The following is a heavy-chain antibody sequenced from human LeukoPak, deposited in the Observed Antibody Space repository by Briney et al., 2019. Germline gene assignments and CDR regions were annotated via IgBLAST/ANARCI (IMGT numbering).Heavy chain of an antibody. J-gene: IGHJ5*02. CDR3: ARGIYGYFFAWFDP. CDR2: IYYSGST. Sequence: SETLSLTCTVSGGSVSSGTYYWSWIRQPPGKGLEWIGYIYYSGSTYYNPSLKSRVTISVDTSKNQFSLKLSSVTAADTAVYYCARGIYGYFFAWFDPWGQGTLVTVSS. D-gene: IGHD5-18*01. V-gene: IGHV4-30-4*01. CDR1: GGSVSSGTYY.